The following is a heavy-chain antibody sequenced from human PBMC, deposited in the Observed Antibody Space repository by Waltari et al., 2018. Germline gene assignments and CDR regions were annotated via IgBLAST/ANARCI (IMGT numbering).Heavy chain of an antibody. CDR3: AGHNLPYSSSTFDY. CDR2: ISSSSSTI. D-gene: IGHD6-6*01. Sequence: EVQLVESGGGLVQPGGSLRLSCAASGFTFSSYSMNWVRQAPGKGLEWVSYISSSSSTIYYADSVKGRFTISRDNAKNSLYLQMNSLRAEDTAVYYCAGHNLPYSSSTFDYWGQGTLVTVSS. J-gene: IGHJ4*02. CDR1: GFTFSSYS. V-gene: IGHV3-48*04.